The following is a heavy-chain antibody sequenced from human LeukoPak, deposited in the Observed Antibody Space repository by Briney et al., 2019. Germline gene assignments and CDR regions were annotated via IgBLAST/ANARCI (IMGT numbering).Heavy chain of an antibody. Sequence: GGSLRLSCAASGFTFSSYEMNWVRQAPGKGLEWVSYISSSGSTIYYADSVKGRFTISRDNSKNTLYLQMNSLRAEDTAVYYCAKDGHYYYYYYMDVWGKGTTVTISS. V-gene: IGHV3-48*03. J-gene: IGHJ6*03. CDR2: ISSSGSTI. CDR3: AKDGHYYYYYYMDV. CDR1: GFTFSSYE.